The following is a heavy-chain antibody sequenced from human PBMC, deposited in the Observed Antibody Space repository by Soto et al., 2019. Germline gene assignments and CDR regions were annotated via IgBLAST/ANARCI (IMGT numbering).Heavy chain of an antibody. CDR1: GYTFTSYG. J-gene: IGHJ6*02. CDR3: ERFSGGSYNTYYFYYGMDV. V-gene: IGHV1-18*01. D-gene: IGHD2-15*01. Sequence: ASVKVSCKASGYTFTSYGISWVRQAPGQGLNWMGWISAYNGNTKNVQDRQGRDTMPTDTSTSTAYMELRSLRSDDTAVYYCERFSGGSYNTYYFYYGMDVWGQGTTVTFSS. CDR2: ISAYNGNT.